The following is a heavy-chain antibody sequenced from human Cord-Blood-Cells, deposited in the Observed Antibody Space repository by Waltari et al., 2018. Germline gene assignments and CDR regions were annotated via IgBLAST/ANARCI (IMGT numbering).Heavy chain of an antibody. CDR2: ITHSGST. CDR1: GGSFSGYY. CDR3: ARAVGGGYCSSTSCYYFDY. J-gene: IGHJ4*02. V-gene: IGHV4-34*01. Sequence: QVQLQQWGAGLLKPSETLSLTCAVYGGSFSGYYWSWIRQHPGKGLEWIGEITHSGSTNYNPSLKSRGTISVDTSKNQFSLELSSVTAAEPAVYYCARAVGGGYCSSTSCYYFDYWGQGTLVTVSS. D-gene: IGHD2-2*01.